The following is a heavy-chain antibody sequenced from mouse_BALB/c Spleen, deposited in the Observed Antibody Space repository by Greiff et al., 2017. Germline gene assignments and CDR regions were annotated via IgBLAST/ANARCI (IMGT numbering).Heavy chain of an antibody. V-gene: IGHV1-5*01. CDR1: GYTFTSYW. J-gene: IGHJ1*01. Sequence: EVQLQQSGTVLARPGASVKMSCKASGYTFTSYWMHWVKQRPGQGLEWIGAIYPGNSDTSYNQKFKGKAKLTAVTSTSTAYMELSSLTNEDSAVYYCTLRRLRPTDWYFDVWGAGTTVTVSS. CDR2: IYPGNSDT. D-gene: IGHD1-2*01. CDR3: TLRRLRPTDWYFDV.